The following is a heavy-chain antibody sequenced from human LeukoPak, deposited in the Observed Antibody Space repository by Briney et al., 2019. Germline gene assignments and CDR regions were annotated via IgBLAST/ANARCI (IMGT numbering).Heavy chain of an antibody. V-gene: IGHV3-48*03. Sequence: GGSLRLSCAASGSTFSSYEMNWVRQAPGKGLEWVSYISSSGSTIYYADSVKGRFTISRDNAKNSLYLQMNSLRAEDTAVYYCAKDPNYYGSGSYIDYWGQGTLVTVSS. D-gene: IGHD3-10*01. CDR3: AKDPNYYGSGSYIDY. CDR1: GSTFSSYE. J-gene: IGHJ4*02. CDR2: ISSSGSTI.